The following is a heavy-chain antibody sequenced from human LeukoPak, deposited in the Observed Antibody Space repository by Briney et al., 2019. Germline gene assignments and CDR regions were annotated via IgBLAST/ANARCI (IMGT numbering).Heavy chain of an antibody. J-gene: IGHJ4*02. CDR1: GGSINSYH. Sequence: SETLSLTCTVSGGSINSYHWSWIRQPPGKGLEWIGYIYYSGNTNYNPSLKSRVTISVDTSKNQFSLQLSSVTAADTAVYYCARGGSSGYNYGWGQGTLVTVSS. CDR3: ARGGSSGYNYG. CDR2: IYYSGNT. D-gene: IGHD5-18*01. V-gene: IGHV4-59*01.